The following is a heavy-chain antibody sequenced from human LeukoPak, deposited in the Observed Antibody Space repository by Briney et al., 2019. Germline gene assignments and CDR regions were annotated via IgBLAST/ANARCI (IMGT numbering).Heavy chain of an antibody. Sequence: PSETLSLTCTVSGGSISSSSYYWGWIRQPPGKGLEWIGSIYYSGSTYYNPSLKSRVTISVDTSKNQFSLKLSSVTAADTAVYYCARITYYDILTNAFDIWGQGTMVTVSS. J-gene: IGHJ3*02. CDR2: IYYSGST. D-gene: IGHD3-9*01. V-gene: IGHV4-39*07. CDR1: GGSISSSSYY. CDR3: ARITYYDILTNAFDI.